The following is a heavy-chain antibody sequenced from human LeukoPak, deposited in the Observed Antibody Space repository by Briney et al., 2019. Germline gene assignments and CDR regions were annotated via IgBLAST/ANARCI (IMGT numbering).Heavy chain of an antibody. CDR2: ISGSGGST. D-gene: IGHD3-10*01. J-gene: IGHJ3*01. CDR3: AKNILENYGPFPH. CDR1: GFTFSNYA. V-gene: IGHV3-23*01. Sequence: GGALRLSCAASGFTFSNYAMSWVRQAPGKGRKWVSGISGSGGSTYYADSVKGRFTISRDNSKNTLYLQMNSLRAEDTAVYYCAKNILENYGPFPHWGQGTMVTVSS.